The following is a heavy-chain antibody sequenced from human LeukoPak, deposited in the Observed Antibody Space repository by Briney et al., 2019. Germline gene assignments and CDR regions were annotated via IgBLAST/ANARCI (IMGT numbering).Heavy chain of an antibody. V-gene: IGHV4-39*07. Sequence: SETLSLTCTVSGGSISSSSYYWGWIRQPPGKGLGWIESIYYSGSTYYSPSLKSRVTISVDTSKNQFSLKLSSVTAADTAVYYCARDRGSSYYFDYWGQGTLVTVSS. CDR2: IYYSGST. D-gene: IGHD6-6*01. CDR3: ARDRGSSYYFDY. J-gene: IGHJ4*02. CDR1: GGSISSSSYY.